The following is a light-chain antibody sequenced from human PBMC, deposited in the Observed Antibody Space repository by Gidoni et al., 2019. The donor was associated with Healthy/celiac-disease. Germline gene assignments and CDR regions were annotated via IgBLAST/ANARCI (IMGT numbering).Light chain of an antibody. Sequence: IVLTQSPALLPLSPGERATLSCRASQSVSSYLAWYQQKPGQAPRLLIYDASNRATGIPARCSGSGSGTDFTLTISSLEPEDFAVYYCQQRSNWITFGGGTKVEIK. J-gene: IGKJ4*01. V-gene: IGKV3-11*01. CDR1: QSVSSY. CDR3: QQRSNWIT. CDR2: DAS.